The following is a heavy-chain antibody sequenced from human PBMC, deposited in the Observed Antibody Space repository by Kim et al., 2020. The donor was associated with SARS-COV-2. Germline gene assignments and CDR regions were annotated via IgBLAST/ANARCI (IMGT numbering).Heavy chain of an antibody. D-gene: IGHD5-18*01. CDR3: ARRRGYSYGFGY. V-gene: IGHV4-39*01. Sequence: YYNPSLKRRVTISVDTSKNQCSRKLSSVTAAETAVYYCARRRGYSYGFGYWGQGTLVTVSS. J-gene: IGHJ4*02.